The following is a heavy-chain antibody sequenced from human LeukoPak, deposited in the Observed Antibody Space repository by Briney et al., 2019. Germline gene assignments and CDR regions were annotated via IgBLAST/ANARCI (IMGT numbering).Heavy chain of an antibody. CDR2: IIPILGIA. V-gene: IGHV1-69*04. D-gene: IGHD1/OR15-1a*01. Sequence: ASVKVSCKASGYTFTSYDINWVRQAPGQGLEWMGRIIPILGIANYAQKFQGRVTITADKSTSTAYMELSSLRSEDTAVYYCAREAAGTIDYWGQGTLVTVSS. J-gene: IGHJ4*02. CDR3: AREAAGTIDY. CDR1: GYTFTSYD.